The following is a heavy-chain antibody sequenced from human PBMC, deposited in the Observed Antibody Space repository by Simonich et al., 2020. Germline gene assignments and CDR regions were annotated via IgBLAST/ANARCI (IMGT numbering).Heavy chain of an antibody. J-gene: IGHJ6*03. V-gene: IGHV3-7*01. CDR3: ARDGLGTAYYYYMDV. Sequence: EVQLVGSGGGLVQPGGSLRLSCAASGFTFSSYWMSWVGQAPGKGLEWVANIKQDGSEKYYVDAVKGRFTLSRDNAKNSLYLQMNGLRAEDTAVYYCARDGLGTAYYYYMDVWGKGTTVTVSS. CDR2: IKQDGSEK. D-gene: IGHD7-27*01. CDR1: GFTFSSYW.